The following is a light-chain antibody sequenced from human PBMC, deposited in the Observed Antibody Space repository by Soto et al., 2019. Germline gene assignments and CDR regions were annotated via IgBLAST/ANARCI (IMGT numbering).Light chain of an antibody. J-gene: IGKJ1*01. CDR3: QQYSNWPSWT. CDR2: GAS. V-gene: IGKV3-15*01. CDR1: QSVSNF. Sequence: EKVMTQSPATLSMSPGERATLSCRASQSVSNFLAWYQQKPGQAPRLLIYGASTRATGVPARFSGSGSVTEFTLTISSIQSEYFAVYYCQQYSNWPSWTFGQGTKVEV.